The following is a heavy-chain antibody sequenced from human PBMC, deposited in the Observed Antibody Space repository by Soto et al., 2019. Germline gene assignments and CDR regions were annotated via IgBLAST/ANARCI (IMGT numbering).Heavy chain of an antibody. CDR3: AREGSYSAYNFAHGIQLWSFDF. D-gene: IGHD5-12*01. Sequence: PSGALSLTCTVSGGSINTFYWSWVRQPAGKGLEWIGRIFSSGSTSFNPSLESRVAMSVDTSKNHFFLNLSSVTAADMAVYYCAREGSYSAYNFAHGIQLWSFDFWAQGALVTAPQ. CDR2: IFSSGST. V-gene: IGHV4-4*07. J-gene: IGHJ4*02. CDR1: GGSINTFY.